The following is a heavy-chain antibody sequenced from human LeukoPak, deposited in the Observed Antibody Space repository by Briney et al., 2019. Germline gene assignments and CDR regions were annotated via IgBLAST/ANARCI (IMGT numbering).Heavy chain of an antibody. D-gene: IGHD2-2*01. CDR1: GFTFSNSW. V-gene: IGHV3-7*01. J-gene: IGHJ1*01. CDR3: ATYSSRNAREFQS. CDR2: IKTDGSEK. Sequence: PGGSLRLSCEASGFTFSNSWMTWVRQTPGKGLEWVANIKTDGSEKYYVDSVRGRFTISRDNAKNSLYLQMNSLRVEDTAVYYCATYSSRNAREFQSWGQGTLVTVSS.